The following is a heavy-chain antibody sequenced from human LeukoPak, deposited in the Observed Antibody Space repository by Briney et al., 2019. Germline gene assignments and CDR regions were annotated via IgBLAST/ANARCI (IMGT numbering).Heavy chain of an antibody. D-gene: IGHD3-22*01. CDR3: AIYDSSGYYCDY. CDR2: INPNSGGT. J-gene: IGHJ4*02. CDR1: GYTFTCYY. Sequence: GASVKVSCKASGYTFTCYYMHWVRQAPGQGLEWMGWINPNSGGTNYAQKFQGRVTMTRDTSISTAYMELSRLRSDDTAVYYCAIYDSSGYYCDYWGQGTLVTVSS. V-gene: IGHV1-2*02.